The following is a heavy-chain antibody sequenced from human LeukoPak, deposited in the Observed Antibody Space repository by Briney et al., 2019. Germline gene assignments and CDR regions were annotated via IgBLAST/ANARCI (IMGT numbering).Heavy chain of an antibody. D-gene: IGHD3-10*01. J-gene: IGHJ4*02. CDR1: GYTFTSYY. V-gene: IGHV1-18*04. CDR3: ATTGGVGYGSGSYFVY. Sequence: EASVKLSCEASGYTFTSYYMHWVRQAPGQGLEWMGWISAYNGNTNYAQKLQGRVTMTTDTSTSTAYMELRRLRSDDTAVYYCATTGGVGYGSGSYFVYWGQGTLVTVSS. CDR2: ISAYNGNT.